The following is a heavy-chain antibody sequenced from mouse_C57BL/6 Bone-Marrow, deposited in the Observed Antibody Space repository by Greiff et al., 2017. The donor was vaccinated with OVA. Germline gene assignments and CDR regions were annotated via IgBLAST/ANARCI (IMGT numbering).Heavy chain of an antibody. D-gene: IGHD1-1*01. J-gene: IGHJ1*03. CDR1: GYTFTSYW. CDR2: IHPNSGST. CDR3: ASKGPNLLPDV. Sequence: VQLQQSGAELVKPGASVKLSCKASGYTFTSYWMHWVKQRPGQGLEWIGMIHPNSGSTNYNEKFKSKATLTVDKSSSTAYMQLSSLTSEDSAVYYCASKGPNLLPDVWGTGTTVTVSS. V-gene: IGHV1-64*01.